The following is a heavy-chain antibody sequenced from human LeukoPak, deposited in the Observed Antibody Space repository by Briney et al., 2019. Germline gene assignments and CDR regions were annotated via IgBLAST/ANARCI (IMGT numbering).Heavy chain of an antibody. CDR3: ARVPGYGDYVGY. J-gene: IGHJ4*02. V-gene: IGHV4-34*01. CDR2: INHSGST. D-gene: IGHD4-17*01. CDR1: GGSFSGYY. Sequence: SETLSLTCAVYGGSFSGYYWSWIRQPPGKGLEWIGEINHSGSTNYNPPLKSRVTISVDTSKHQFSLKLSSVTAADTAVYYCARVPGYGDYVGYWGQGTLVTVSS.